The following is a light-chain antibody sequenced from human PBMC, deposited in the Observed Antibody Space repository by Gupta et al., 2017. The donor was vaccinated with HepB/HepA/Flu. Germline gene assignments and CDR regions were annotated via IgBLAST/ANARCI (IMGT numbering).Light chain of an antibody. CDR1: QTVSSN. CDR3: QQYNDWPPA. Sequence: EIVMPQSPATLSVSPGERATLSCWASQTVSSNLAWYRQKPGQAPRLLIYGASTRATGIPARFSGSGSGTEFTLTISSLQSEDFAVYYCQQYNDWPPAFGGGTKVEIK. J-gene: IGKJ4*01. CDR2: GAS. V-gene: IGKV3-15*01.